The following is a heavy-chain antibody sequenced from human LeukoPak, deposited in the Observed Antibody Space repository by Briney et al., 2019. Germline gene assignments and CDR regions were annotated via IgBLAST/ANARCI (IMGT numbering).Heavy chain of an antibody. CDR3: ARHGRYSSGWYDS. CDR2: IYYSGST. D-gene: IGHD6-19*01. CDR1: GGSISSNNYY. V-gene: IGHV4-39*01. Sequence: PSETLSLTCTVSGGSISSNNYYWGWIRQPPGKGLEWIGSIYYSGSTYYNPSLKSRFTISVDTSKNTFSLKLSSVTAADTAVYYCARHGRYSSGWYDSWGQGALVTVSS. J-gene: IGHJ5*01.